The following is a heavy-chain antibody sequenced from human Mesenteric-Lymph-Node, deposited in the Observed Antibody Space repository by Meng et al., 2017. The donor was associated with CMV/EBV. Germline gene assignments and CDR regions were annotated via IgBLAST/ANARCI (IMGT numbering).Heavy chain of an antibody. CDR2: INPNSGGT. CDR1: GYTFTGYY. Sequence: ASVKVSCKASGYTFTGYYMHWVRQAPGQGLEWMGWINPNSGGTNYAQKFQGRVTMTRDTSISTAYMELSRLRSDDTAVYYCARGDIVVVPAASRVYYYYGMDVWGQGTTVTVSS. V-gene: IGHV1-2*02. D-gene: IGHD2-2*01. J-gene: IGHJ6*02. CDR3: ARGDIVVVPAASRVYYYYGMDV.